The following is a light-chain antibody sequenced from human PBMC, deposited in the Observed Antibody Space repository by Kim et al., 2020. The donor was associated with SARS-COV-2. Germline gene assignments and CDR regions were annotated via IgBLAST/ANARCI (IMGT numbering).Light chain of an antibody. CDR3: QKYVSEQCT. CDR2: VAS. J-gene: IGKJ1*01. CDR1: QGISNY. Sequence: DIQMTQSPSSLYASVGDRITITCRASQGISNYLAWYQQKPGKVPKLLIYVASTLQSGVPSRFSGSGSGTDFTLTISSLQPEDAATYSCQKYVSEQCTFCQGNKVDIK. V-gene: IGKV1-27*01.